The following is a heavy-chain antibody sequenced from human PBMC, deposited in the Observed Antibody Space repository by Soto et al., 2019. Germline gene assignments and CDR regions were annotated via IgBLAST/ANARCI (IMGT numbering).Heavy chain of an antibody. CDR1: GFTFSSYA. CDR3: AKDPGLGTAMGPFDY. V-gene: IGHV3-23*01. J-gene: IGHJ4*02. Sequence: PGGSLRLSCAASGFTFSSYAMSWVRQAPGKGLEWVSAISGSGGSTYYADSVKGRFTISRDNSKNTLYLQMNSLRAEDTAVYYCAKDPGLGTAMGPFDYWGQGTLVTVSS. CDR2: ISGSGGST. D-gene: IGHD5-18*01.